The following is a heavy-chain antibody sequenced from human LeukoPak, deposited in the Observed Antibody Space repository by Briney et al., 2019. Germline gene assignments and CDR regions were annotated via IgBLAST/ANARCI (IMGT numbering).Heavy chain of an antibody. CDR1: GFTFSSYA. Sequence: GGSLRLSCAASGFTFSSYAMSWVRQAPGKGLEWVSAISGSGGSTYYADSVKGRFTISRDNSKNTLYLQMNSLRAEDTAVYYCARDRIAARPSSYYFDYWDQGTLVTVSS. CDR2: ISGSGGST. V-gene: IGHV3-23*01. J-gene: IGHJ4*02. D-gene: IGHD6-6*01. CDR3: ARDRIAARPSSYYFDY.